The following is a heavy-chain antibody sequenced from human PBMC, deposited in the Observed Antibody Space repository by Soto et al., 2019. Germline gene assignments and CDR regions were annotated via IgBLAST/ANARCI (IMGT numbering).Heavy chain of an antibody. J-gene: IGHJ4*02. Sequence: PGESLKISCKGSGYSFTSYWIGWVRQMPGKGLEWMGIIYPGDSDTRYSPSFQGQVTMTRDTSTSTVYMELSSLRSEDTAVYYCARDTGIAAAGTLLHYWGQGTLVTVSS. CDR1: GYSFTSYW. V-gene: IGHV5-51*01. D-gene: IGHD6-13*01. CDR3: ARDTGIAAAGTLLHY. CDR2: IYPGDSDT.